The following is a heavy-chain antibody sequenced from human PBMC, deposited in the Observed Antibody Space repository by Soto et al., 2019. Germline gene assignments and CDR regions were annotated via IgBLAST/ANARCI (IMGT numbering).Heavy chain of an antibody. D-gene: IGHD3-3*01. CDR1: GFTFSSYA. CDR3: ASTVEYYDFWSGAGYGMDV. Sequence: GGSLRLSCAASGFTFSSYAMSWVRQAPGKGLEWVSAISGSGGSTYYADSVKGRFTISRDNSKNTLYLQMNSLRAEDTAVYYCASTVEYYDFWSGAGYGMDVWGQGTTVTVSS. V-gene: IGHV3-23*01. J-gene: IGHJ6*02. CDR2: ISGSGGST.